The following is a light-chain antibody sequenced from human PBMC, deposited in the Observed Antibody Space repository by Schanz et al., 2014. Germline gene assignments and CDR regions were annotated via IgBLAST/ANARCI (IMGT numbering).Light chain of an antibody. CDR2: DVT. V-gene: IGLV2-8*01. J-gene: IGLJ2*01. CDR1: SNDVGGYDH. Sequence: QSALNQPPSASGSPGQSVTISCTGTSNDVGGYDHVSWYQQHPGKAPKLIIYDVTKWPSGVSNRFSGSKSGNTASLTISGLQAEDEADYYCSSYAGSNNLRIFGGGTKLTVL. CDR3: SSYAGSNNLRI.